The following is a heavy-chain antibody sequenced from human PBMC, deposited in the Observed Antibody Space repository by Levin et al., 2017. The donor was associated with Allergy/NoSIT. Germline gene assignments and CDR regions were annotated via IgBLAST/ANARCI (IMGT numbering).Heavy chain of an antibody. CDR3: ARDGCSGGSCYSHYYYYYGMDV. Sequence: GGSLRLSCAASGFTFSSYSMNWVRQAPGKGLEWVSSISSSSSYIYYADSVKGRFTISRDNAKNSLYLQMNSLRAEDTAVYYCARDGCSGGSCYSHYYYYYGMDVWGQGTTVTVSS. J-gene: IGHJ6*02. D-gene: IGHD2-15*01. CDR2: ISSSSSYI. V-gene: IGHV3-21*01. CDR1: GFTFSSYS.